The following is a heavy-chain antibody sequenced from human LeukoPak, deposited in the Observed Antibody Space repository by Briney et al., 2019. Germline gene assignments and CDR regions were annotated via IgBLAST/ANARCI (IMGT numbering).Heavy chain of an antibody. CDR1: GYTFTDYY. V-gene: IGHV1-2*02. CDR2: INPNSGGT. Sequence: ASVKVSCKASGYTFTDYYIHWVRQAPGQGLEWMGWINPNSGGTNYAQKFQGRVTMTRDTSISTPYMELRRLRSDDTAVYYCARGGGLNYGDYEMHYWGQGTLVTVSS. D-gene: IGHD4-17*01. CDR3: ARGGGLNYGDYEMHY. J-gene: IGHJ4*02.